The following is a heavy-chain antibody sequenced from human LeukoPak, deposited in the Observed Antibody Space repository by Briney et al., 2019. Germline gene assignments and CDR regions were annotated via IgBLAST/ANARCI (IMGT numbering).Heavy chain of an antibody. J-gene: IGHJ4*02. V-gene: IGHV4-59*01. D-gene: IGHD5-12*01. CDR1: GGSISSYY. CDR3: ARDASGYDFAL. CDR2: IYYSGST. Sequence: SETLSPTCTVSGGSISSYYWSWIRQPPGKGLEWIGYIYYSGSTNYNPSLKSRSTISLDTSKNQFSLKLSSVTAADTAVYFCARDASGYDFALWGQGTLVTVSS.